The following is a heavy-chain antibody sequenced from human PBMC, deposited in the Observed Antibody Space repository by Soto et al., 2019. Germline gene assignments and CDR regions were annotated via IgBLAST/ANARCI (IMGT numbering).Heavy chain of an antibody. CDR2: IYYSGST. J-gene: IGHJ4*02. CDR3: ARTNIVATYYFDY. D-gene: IGHD5-12*01. Sequence: PSETLSLTCTVSGGSISSYYWSWIRQPPGKGLEWIGYIYYSGSTNYNPSLKSRVTISVDTSKNQFSLKLSSVTAADTAVYYCARTNIVATYYFDYWGQGTLVTVSS. CDR1: GGSISSYY. V-gene: IGHV4-59*01.